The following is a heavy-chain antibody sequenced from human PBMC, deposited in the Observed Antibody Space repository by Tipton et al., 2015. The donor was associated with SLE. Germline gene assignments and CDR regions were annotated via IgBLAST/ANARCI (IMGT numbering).Heavy chain of an antibody. V-gene: IGHV3-53*01. Sequence: SLRLSCAASGFTVSSNYMSWVRQAPGRGLEWVSLIYNDGRAYYADSVKGRFTISRDNSKDTIYLQMNSLRAEDTALYYCVRDLAAYSSSASFDYWGQGTLVTVSS. CDR1: GFTVSSNY. CDR3: VRDLAAYSSSASFDY. J-gene: IGHJ4*02. D-gene: IGHD6-6*01. CDR2: IYNDGRA.